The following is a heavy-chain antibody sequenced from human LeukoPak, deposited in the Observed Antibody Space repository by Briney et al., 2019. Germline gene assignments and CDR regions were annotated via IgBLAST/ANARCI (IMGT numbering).Heavy chain of an antibody. Sequence: SETLSLTCAVYGGSFSGYYWSWIRQPPGKGLEWIGEINHSGSTNYNPSLESRVTISVDTSKNQFSLKLSSVTAADTAVYYCARDYRAYYYMDVWGKGTTVTVSS. J-gene: IGHJ6*03. D-gene: IGHD3-10*01. CDR1: GGSFSGYY. CDR2: INHSGST. CDR3: ARDYRAYYYMDV. V-gene: IGHV4-34*01.